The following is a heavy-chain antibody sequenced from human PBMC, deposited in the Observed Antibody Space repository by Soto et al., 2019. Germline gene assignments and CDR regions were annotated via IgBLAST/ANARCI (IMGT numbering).Heavy chain of an antibody. D-gene: IGHD5-18*01. V-gene: IGHV4-31*03. CDR3: ATSGYSYGYYFDY. CDR1: GGSISSGGYY. J-gene: IGHJ4*02. CDR2: IYYSGST. Sequence: RSLTCTVSGGSISSGGYYWSWIRQHPGKGLEWIGYIYYSGSTYYNPSLKSRVTISVDTSKNQFSLKLSSVTAADTAVYYCATSGYSYGYYFDYWGQGTLVTVSS.